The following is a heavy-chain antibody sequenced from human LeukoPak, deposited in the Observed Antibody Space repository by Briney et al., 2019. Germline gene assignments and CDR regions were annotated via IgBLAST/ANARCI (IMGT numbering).Heavy chain of an antibody. D-gene: IGHD6-13*01. CDR2: INPSGGST. CDR1: GYTFTSYY. J-gene: IGHJ5*02. CDR3: ARGRARIAAAGKGNNWFDP. V-gene: IGHV1-46*01. Sequence: ASVKVSCKASGYTFTSYYMHWVRQAPGQGLEWMGIINPSGGSTSYAQKFQGRVTMTRNTSISTAYMELSSLRSEDTAVYYCARGRARIAAAGKGNNWFDPWGQGTLVTVSS.